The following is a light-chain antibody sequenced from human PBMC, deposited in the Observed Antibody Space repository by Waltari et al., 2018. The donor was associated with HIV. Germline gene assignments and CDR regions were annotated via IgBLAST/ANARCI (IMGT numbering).Light chain of an antibody. V-gene: IGKV1-5*03. J-gene: IGKJ3*01. CDR2: KSS. CDR3: QQYHTFTFT. Sequence: DIQMTQSPYTMSASVGDRVTITCRASQSISTWLAWHQQKPGKAPKLLIYKSSTLDGGVPSRFSGRGSGTEFTLTISGLQPDDFATYYCQQYHTFTFTFGPGTVVVVK. CDR1: QSISTW.